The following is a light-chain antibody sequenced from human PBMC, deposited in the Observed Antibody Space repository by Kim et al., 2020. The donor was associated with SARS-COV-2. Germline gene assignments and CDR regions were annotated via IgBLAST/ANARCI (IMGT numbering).Light chain of an antibody. CDR1: ESHFRYYT. J-gene: IGLJ3*02. Sequence: DTFSCSECESHFRYYTVTCYQHPPGQAPKRLMYSNNQRPSGVPDRFSGSKAGTSASLAIGGLQSEDEADYYCATWDDSLNGWVFGGGSELTVL. CDR3: ATWDDSLNGWV. V-gene: IGLV1-44*01. CDR2: SNN.